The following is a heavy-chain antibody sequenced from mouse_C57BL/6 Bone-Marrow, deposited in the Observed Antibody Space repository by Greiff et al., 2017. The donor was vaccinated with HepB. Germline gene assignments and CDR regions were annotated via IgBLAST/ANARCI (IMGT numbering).Heavy chain of an antibody. V-gene: IGHV2-3*01. CDR1: GFSFTSYG. J-gene: IGHJ1*03. Sequence: VQLQQSGPGLVAPSQSLSITCTVSGFSFTSYGVSWVRQPPGKGLEWLGVIWGDGSTNYNSALISRLSSSKDNSKSQVFLKLHSLQTDDTATYYCAKTPTTVVSHWYFDVWGTGTTVTVSS. D-gene: IGHD1-1*01. CDR2: IWGDGST. CDR3: AKTPTTVVSHWYFDV.